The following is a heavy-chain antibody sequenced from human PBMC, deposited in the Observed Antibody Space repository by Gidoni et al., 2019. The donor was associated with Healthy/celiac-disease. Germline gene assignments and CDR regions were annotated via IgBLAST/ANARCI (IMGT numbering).Heavy chain of an antibody. D-gene: IGHD3-3*01. V-gene: IGHV3-30*04. CDR1: GLPFSSHA. Sequence: QVQLVESGGGVGKPGRSLRLSWAASGLPFSSHAMHWGRQAPGQGLEWVAVISYDGSNKYYADSVKGRFTISIDNSKNTLYLQMNSLRAEDTAVYYCARDYDFWSGYSYYFDYWGQGTLVTVSS. CDR2: ISYDGSNK. CDR3: ARDYDFWSGYSYYFDY. J-gene: IGHJ4*02.